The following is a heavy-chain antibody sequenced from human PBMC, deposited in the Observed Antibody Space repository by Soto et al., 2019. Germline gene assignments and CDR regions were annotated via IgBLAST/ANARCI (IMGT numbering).Heavy chain of an antibody. CDR3: ARDPGDYVRQHWFDP. CDR2: INAGNGNT. J-gene: IGHJ5*02. V-gene: IGHV1-3*01. CDR1: GYTFTSYA. Sequence: ASVKVSCKASGYTFTSYAMHWVRQAPGQRLEWMGWINAGNGNTKYSQKFQGRVTITRDTSASTAYMELSSLRSEDTAVYYCARDPGDYVRQHWFDPWGQGTLVPVSS. D-gene: IGHD4-17*01.